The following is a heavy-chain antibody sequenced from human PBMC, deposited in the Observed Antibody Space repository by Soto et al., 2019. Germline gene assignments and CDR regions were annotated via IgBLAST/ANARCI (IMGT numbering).Heavy chain of an antibody. V-gene: IGHV1-69*13. Sequence: GSAVKVSCTAYGGTVSIYAIRSVRQAPGGGVEWMGGIIPSVGTANYAQKFQGRVAITADESTSTAYMELSSLRAEDTAVYYRARRETSHYDFWSAAVVPVLWGQGTLPTDSS. CDR1: GGTVSIYA. CDR2: IIPSVGTA. CDR3: ARRETSHYDFWSAAVVPVL. D-gene: IGHD3-3*01. J-gene: IGHJ4*02.